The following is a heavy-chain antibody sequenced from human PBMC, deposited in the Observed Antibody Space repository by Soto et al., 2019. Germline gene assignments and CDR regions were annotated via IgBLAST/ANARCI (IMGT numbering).Heavy chain of an antibody. CDR2: ISGSGDST. CDR1: GFTFSDYA. CDR3: ARAHVDIVATSSPYYYYGMDV. V-gene: IGHV3-23*01. Sequence: EVQLLESGGGLVQPGGSLRLSCVASGFTFSDYAMSWVRQAPGKGLQWVSAISGSGDSTFYADSVKGRFTISRDNSKNTLYLQMNSLRAEDTAVYYCARAHVDIVATSSPYYYYGMDVWGQGTTVTVSS. D-gene: IGHD5-12*01. J-gene: IGHJ6*02.